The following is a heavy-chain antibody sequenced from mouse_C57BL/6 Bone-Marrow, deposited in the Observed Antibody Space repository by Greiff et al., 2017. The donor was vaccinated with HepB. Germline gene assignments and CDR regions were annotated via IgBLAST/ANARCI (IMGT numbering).Heavy chain of an antibody. CDR2: IYPGSGST. J-gene: IGHJ2*01. CDR1: GYTFTSYW. Sequence: VQLQQPGAELVKPGASVKMSCKASGYTFTSYWITWVKPRPGQGLEWIGDIYPGSGSTNYNEKFKSKATLTVDTSSSTAYMQLSSLTSEDSAVYYCARITTVVSYFDYWGQGTTLTVSS. V-gene: IGHV1-55*01. CDR3: ARITTVVSYFDY. D-gene: IGHD1-1*01.